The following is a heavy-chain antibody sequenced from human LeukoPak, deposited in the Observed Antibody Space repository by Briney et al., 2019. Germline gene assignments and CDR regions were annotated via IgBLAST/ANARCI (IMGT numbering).Heavy chain of an antibody. CDR1: RYTFTSYG. CDR3: ARDLYPIAVAGAFGWFDP. V-gene: IGHV1-18*01. Sequence: GASVKVSCKSSRYTFTSYGISWVRQAPGQGLEWMGWISAYNGNTNYAQKLQGRVTMTTDTSTSTAYMELRSLRSDDTAVYYCARDLYPIAVAGAFGWFDPWGQGTLVTVSS. J-gene: IGHJ5*02. D-gene: IGHD6-19*01. CDR2: ISAYNGNT.